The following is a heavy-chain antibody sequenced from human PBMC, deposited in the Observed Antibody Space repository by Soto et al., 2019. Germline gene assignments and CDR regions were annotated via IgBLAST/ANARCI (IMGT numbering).Heavy chain of an antibody. J-gene: IGHJ6*02. V-gene: IGHV1-3*01. Sequence: QVQLVQSGAEVKKPGAAVKVSCKASGYTFTSYAMHWVRQAPGQRLEWMGWINAGNGNTKYSQKFQGRVTITRDTSESTAYMELSSLRSEDTAVYYCGRESTALYYYYYGMDVWGQGTTVTVSS. CDR2: INAGNGNT. D-gene: IGHD4-17*01. CDR3: GRESTALYYYYYGMDV. CDR1: GYTFTSYA.